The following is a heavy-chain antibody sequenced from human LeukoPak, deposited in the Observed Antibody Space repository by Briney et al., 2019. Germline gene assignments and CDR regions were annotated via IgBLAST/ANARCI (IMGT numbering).Heavy chain of an antibody. CDR1: GFTFSSYA. Sequence: PGGSLRLSCAASGFTFSSYAMHWVRQVPGKGLEWVSGISWNSGSIGYADSVKGRFTISRDNAKKSLYLQMNSLRIEDTAFYYCAKDSLADYFDSSAYTDYWGQGTLVTVSS. D-gene: IGHD3-22*01. J-gene: IGHJ4*02. CDR3: AKDSLADYFDSSAYTDY. CDR2: ISWNSGSI. V-gene: IGHV3-9*01.